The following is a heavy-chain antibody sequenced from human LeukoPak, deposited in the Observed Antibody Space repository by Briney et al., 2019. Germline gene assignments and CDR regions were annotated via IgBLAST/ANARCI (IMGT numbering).Heavy chain of an antibody. CDR2: INPSGGST. D-gene: IGHD6-19*01. CDR3: ARDGVDSSGWYYFDY. V-gene: IGHV1-46*01. CDR1: GYTFTSYY. Sequence: ASVKVSCKASGYTFTSYYMHWVRQAPGQGLEWMGIINPSGGSTSYAQKFQGRVTMTRDTSTSTVYIELSSLRSEDTAVYYCARDGVDSSGWYYFDYWGQGTLVTVSS. J-gene: IGHJ4*02.